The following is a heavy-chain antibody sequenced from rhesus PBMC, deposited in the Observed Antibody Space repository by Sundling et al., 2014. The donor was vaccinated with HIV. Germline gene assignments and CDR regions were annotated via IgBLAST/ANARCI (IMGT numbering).Heavy chain of an antibody. CDR3: ARHGYNWNSDYYFDY. CDR1: GGSLSGYYF. D-gene: IGHD1-26*01. V-gene: IGHV4-143*01. J-gene: IGHJ4*01. CDR2: IYGGDSST. Sequence: QVQLQESGPGLVKPSETLSLTCAVSGGSLSGYYFWSWIRQAPGKGLEWIGYIYGGDSSTNYNPSLKSRVTFSKDTSKNQFSLTLTSVTAADTAVYYCARHGYNWNSDYYFDYWGQGVLVTVSS.